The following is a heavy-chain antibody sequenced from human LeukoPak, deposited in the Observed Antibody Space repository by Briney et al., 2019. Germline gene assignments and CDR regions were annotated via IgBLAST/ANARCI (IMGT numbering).Heavy chain of an antibody. V-gene: IGHV1-69*05. D-gene: IGHD2-2*01. CDR2: IIPIFGTA. Sequence: ASVKVSCKASGGTFSSYAISWVRQAPGQGLEWMGGIIPIFGTANYAQKFQGRVTITTDESTSTAYMELSSLRSEDTAVYYCAREADCSSNSCYGDAFDIWGQGTMATVSS. J-gene: IGHJ3*02. CDR1: GGTFSSYA. CDR3: AREADCSSNSCYGDAFDI.